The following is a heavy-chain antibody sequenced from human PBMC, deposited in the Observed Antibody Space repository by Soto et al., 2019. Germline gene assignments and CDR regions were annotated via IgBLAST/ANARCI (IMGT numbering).Heavy chain of an antibody. J-gene: IGHJ3*02. V-gene: IGHV4-30-4*01. Sequence: SETLSLTCTVSGVSISSGDYYWSWIRQTPGKGLEWIGYIYYSENTYYNPSLKSRVAISADKSISTAYLLWSSLKASDTAMYYCAVIVATMPGAFDIWGQGTMVTVSS. CDR3: AVIVATMPGAFDI. CDR1: GVSISSGDYY. D-gene: IGHD5-12*01. CDR2: IYYSENT.